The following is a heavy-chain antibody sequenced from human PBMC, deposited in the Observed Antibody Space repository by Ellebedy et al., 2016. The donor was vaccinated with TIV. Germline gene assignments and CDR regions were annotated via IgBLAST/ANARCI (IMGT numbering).Heavy chain of an antibody. CDR3: ATGHSSGWYSHFAY. CDR2: FDPEDGET. V-gene: IGHV1-24*01. CDR1: GYTLTQLS. D-gene: IGHD6-19*01. Sequence: ASVKVSXXVSGYTLTQLSMYWVRQAPGKGLEWVVCFDPEDGETISAQKFQGRVSVTDDRSTNTAYLDLSSLRSDDTAVYYCATGHSSGWYSHFAYWGQGTLVTVS. J-gene: IGHJ4*02.